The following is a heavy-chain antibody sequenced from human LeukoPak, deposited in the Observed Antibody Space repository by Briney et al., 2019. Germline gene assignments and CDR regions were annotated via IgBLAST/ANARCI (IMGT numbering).Heavy chain of an antibody. D-gene: IGHD1-26*01. CDR2: VKQGGNDK. V-gene: IGHV3-7*04. Sequence: GGSLRLSCATSGFTFSSYWMSWVRQAPGKGLEWVANVKQGGNDKYYVDSVEGRFTISRDDAKNSLYLQMSSLRAEDTAVYYCARDLYSGSYHGVNYWGQGTLVTVSS. J-gene: IGHJ4*02. CDR3: ARDLYSGSYHGVNY. CDR1: GFTFSSYW.